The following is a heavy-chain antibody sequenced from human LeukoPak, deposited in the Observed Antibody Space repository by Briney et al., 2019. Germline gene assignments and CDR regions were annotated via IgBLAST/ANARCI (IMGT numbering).Heavy chain of an antibody. CDR3: ARETVLYCSSTSCFNWFDP. Sequence: GGSLRLSCAASGFTFSSYWMHWVRQAPGKGLVWVSRINTDGSNTSYADSVKGRFTISRDNAKNTLYLQMNSLSAEDTAVYYCARETVLYCSSTSCFNWFDPWGQGTLVTVSS. CDR2: INTDGSNT. V-gene: IGHV3-74*01. J-gene: IGHJ5*02. CDR1: GFTFSSYW. D-gene: IGHD2-2*01.